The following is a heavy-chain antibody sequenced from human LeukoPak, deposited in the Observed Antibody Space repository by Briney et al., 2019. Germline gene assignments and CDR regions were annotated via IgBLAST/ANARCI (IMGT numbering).Heavy chain of an antibody. V-gene: IGHV1-3*01. J-gene: IGHJ5*02. CDR3: ARTGTDAYCGGDCYS. Sequence: VGSVTVSCKASGYTFTSYAMHWVRQAPGQRLEWMGWINAGNGNTKYSQKFQGRVTITRDTSASTAYMELSSLRSEDTAVYYCARTGTDAYCGGDCYSWGQGTLVTVSS. CDR2: INAGNGNT. CDR1: GYTFTSYA. D-gene: IGHD2-21*02.